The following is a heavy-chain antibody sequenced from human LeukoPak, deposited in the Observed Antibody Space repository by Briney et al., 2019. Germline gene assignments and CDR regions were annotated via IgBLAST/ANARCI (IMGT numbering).Heavy chain of an antibody. CDR1: GGTFSSYA. V-gene: IGHV1-69*05. Sequence: ASVKVSCKASGGTFSSYAISWVRQAPGQGLEWMGGIIPIFGTANYAQKFQGRVTITTDESTSTAHMELSSLRSEDTAVYYCARGRVVPAAGYTHEAGAFDIWGQGTIVTVSS. D-gene: IGHD2-2*01. J-gene: IGHJ3*02. CDR3: ARGRVVPAAGYTHEAGAFDI. CDR2: IIPIFGTA.